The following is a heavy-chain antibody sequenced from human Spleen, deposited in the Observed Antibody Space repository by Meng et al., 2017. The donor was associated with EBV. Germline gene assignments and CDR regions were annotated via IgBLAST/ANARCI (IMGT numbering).Heavy chain of an antibody. CDR1: GDFFSAYY. CDR3: ATGWGKANY. CDR2: VIHSGNT. D-gene: IGHD3-16*01. Sequence: QVQLQQWGAGLLKPSETLPLTCTVYGDFFSAYYWRWIRQPPGRGLEWIGDVIHSGNTSSSPSLKSRVTISVDTSKRQFSLKLRSMTAADTAVYYCATGWGKANYWGQGTLVTVSS. V-gene: IGHV4-34*12. J-gene: IGHJ4*02.